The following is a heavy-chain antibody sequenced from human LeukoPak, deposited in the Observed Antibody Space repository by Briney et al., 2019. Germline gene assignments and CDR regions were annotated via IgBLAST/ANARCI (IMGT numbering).Heavy chain of an antibody. CDR2: INSNDGST. V-gene: IGHV1-46*01. Sequence: ASVKVSCKASGYNFTGYWIQWARQAPGRGLEWVALINSNDGSTTNAPKFQGRVTVTRDTSTSTVYMDLRSLTSDDTAVYYCARAPRHSSTMLDYWGQGTLVTVAS. CDR3: ARAPRHSSTMLDY. CDR1: GYNFTGYW. J-gene: IGHJ4*02. D-gene: IGHD6-13*01.